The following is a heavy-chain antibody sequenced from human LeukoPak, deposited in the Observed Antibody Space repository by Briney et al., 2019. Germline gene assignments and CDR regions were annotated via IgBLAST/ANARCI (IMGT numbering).Heavy chain of an antibody. CDR3: AKDQGWADGSGDY. CDR1: GFTFSSYA. Sequence: PGGSLRLSCAASGFTFSSYAMTWVRQAPGKGLEWVSTIDISGDNTYYVDSVKGRFTISRDNSKNRLYLQMNGLRTEDTAVYYCAKDQGWADGSGDYWGQGTLVTVSS. D-gene: IGHD3-10*01. V-gene: IGHV3-23*01. CDR2: IDISGDNT. J-gene: IGHJ4*02.